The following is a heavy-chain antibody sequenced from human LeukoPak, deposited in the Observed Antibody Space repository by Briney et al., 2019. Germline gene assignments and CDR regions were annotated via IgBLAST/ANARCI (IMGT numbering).Heavy chain of an antibody. V-gene: IGHV3-30*02. CDR2: IRYDGSNK. CDR3: ARENGVVGAKGLLDY. D-gene: IGHD1-26*01. CDR1: GFTFSSYG. J-gene: IGHJ4*02. Sequence: PGGSLRLSCAASGFTFSSYGMHWVRQAPGKGLEWVAFIRYDGSNKYYADSVKGRFTISRDNSKNTLYLQMNSLRAEDTAVYYCARENGVVGAKGLLDYWGQGTLVTVSS.